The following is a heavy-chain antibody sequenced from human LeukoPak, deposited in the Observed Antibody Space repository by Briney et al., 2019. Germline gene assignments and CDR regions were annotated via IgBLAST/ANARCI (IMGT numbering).Heavy chain of an antibody. V-gene: IGHV1-8*03. Sequence: ASVKVSCKASGYTFTSYDINWVRQATGQGLEWMGWMNPNSGNTGYAQKFQGRVTITRNTSISTAYMELSSLRSEDTAVYYCAGEAADGWFDPWGQGTLVTVSS. CDR1: GYTFTSYD. J-gene: IGHJ5*02. D-gene: IGHD6-25*01. CDR3: AGEAADGWFDP. CDR2: MNPNSGNT.